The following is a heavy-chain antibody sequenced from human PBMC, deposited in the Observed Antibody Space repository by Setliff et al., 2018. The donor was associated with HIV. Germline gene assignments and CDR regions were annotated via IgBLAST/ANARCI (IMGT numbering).Heavy chain of an antibody. CDR1: GGSISSYY. CDR3: ARPSVVPAAMRYYYHYHMDV. CDR2: IYTSGST. V-gene: IGHV4-4*07. J-gene: IGHJ6*03. D-gene: IGHD2-2*01. Sequence: SETLSLTCTVSGGSISSYYWSWIRQPAGKGLEWIGRIYTSGSTNYNPSLKSRVTLSVKTSKNQFSLKLNSVTAADTAVYYCARPSVVPAAMRYYYHYHMDVWGKGTTVTVSS.